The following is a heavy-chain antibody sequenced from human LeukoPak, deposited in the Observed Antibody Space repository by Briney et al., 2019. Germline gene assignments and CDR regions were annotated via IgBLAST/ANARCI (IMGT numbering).Heavy chain of an antibody. CDR3: ARVGPTDAFDI. Sequence: PGGSLRLSCTASGFTLSTYAMSWVRQAPGKGLEWVSLISGNTGSTYYADSVKGRFTISRDITKNTLYLQMNSLRAEDTATYYCARVGPTDAFDIWGQGTMVTVSS. CDR2: ISGNTGST. V-gene: IGHV3-23*01. CDR1: GFTLSTYA. J-gene: IGHJ3*02.